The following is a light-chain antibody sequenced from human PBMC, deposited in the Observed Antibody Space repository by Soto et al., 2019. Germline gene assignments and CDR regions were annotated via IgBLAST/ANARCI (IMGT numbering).Light chain of an antibody. Sequence: DIQMTQSPSSLSASVGDRVTITCRASQSISSYLNWYQQKPGKAPKLLIYAASSLQSGVPSRFSGSGSGTDFTLAITSLQPDDFATYYCQQYSTYTPRTFGQGTNVDI. J-gene: IGKJ1*01. CDR2: AAS. CDR3: QQYSTYTPRT. V-gene: IGKV1-39*01. CDR1: QSISSY.